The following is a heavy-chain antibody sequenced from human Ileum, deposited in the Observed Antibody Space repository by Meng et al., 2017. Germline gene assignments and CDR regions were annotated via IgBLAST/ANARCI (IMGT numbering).Heavy chain of an antibody. D-gene: IGHD3-22*01. CDR3: ARGNYYASSGYTDY. J-gene: IGHJ4*02. V-gene: IGHV1-3*01. CDR2: INPDNGDT. CDR1: GYMFSNHA. Sequence: ASVKVSCKASGYMFSNHAMHWVRQAPGQRLEWMGWINPDNGDTKFSEKFQGRVTLTRDRSANTVYMELSSLRSEDTAMYYCARGNYYASSGYTDYWGQGTQVTVSS.